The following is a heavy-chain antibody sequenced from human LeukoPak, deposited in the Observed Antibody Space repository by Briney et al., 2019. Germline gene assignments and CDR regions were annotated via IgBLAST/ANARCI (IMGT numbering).Heavy chain of an antibody. J-gene: IGHJ4*02. CDR2: IYSGGST. D-gene: IGHD6-6*01. CDR1: GFTVSSNY. Sequence: GGSLRLSCAASGFTVSSNYMTWVRRAPGKELEWVSVIYSGGSTYYADSVKGRFTISRDNSKNTLYLQMNSLRAEDTAVYYCARVQQEYSSYPGYFDYWGQGTLVTVSS. V-gene: IGHV3-53*01. CDR3: ARVQQEYSSYPGYFDY.